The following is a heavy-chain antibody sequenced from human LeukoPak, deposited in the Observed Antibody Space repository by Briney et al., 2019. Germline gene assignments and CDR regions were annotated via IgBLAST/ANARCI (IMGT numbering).Heavy chain of an antibody. V-gene: IGHV3-48*03. CDR1: GFTFSSYE. J-gene: IGHJ3*02. CDR3: ATAVI. Sequence: GGSLRLSCEASGFTFSSYEMNWFRRAPGKGLEWVSYVSKSGGTMKNADSVKGRFTVSRDNAKNSLYPQMNSLTAEDTAVYYCATAVIRGRGTMVTVSS. CDR2: VSKSGGTM.